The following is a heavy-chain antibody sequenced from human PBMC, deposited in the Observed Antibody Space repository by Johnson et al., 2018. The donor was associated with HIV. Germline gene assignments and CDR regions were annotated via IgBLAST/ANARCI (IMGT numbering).Heavy chain of an antibody. J-gene: IGHJ3*01. V-gene: IGHV3-11*01. Sequence: VQLVESGGGLVKPGGSLRLSCAASGFTFSDSYMSWIRQAPGKGLEWVAYISRDGVNTFYADSVKDRFTIFRDNSKNTLYLQMGSLRPEDMGIYYCAIPYFFDSGNYRWGQGTVVTVSS. CDR3: AIPYFFDSGNYR. CDR2: ISRDGVNT. D-gene: IGHD4-23*01. CDR1: GFTFSDSY.